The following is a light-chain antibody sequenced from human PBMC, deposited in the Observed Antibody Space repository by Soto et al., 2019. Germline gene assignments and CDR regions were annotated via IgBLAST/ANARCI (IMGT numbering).Light chain of an antibody. CDR1: QSGLYSSNNKNC. J-gene: IGKJ1*01. CDR2: WES. V-gene: IGKV4-1*01. Sequence: DIVMTQSPDSLAVSLGERATINCKSSQSGLYSSNNKNCLAWYQQKPGQPPKVLIYWESTRESGVPDRFSGSGSGTDFTLTLSRLQAEDVAVYDCQQYLGIPRTFDQGTKVEIK. CDR3: QQYLGIPRT.